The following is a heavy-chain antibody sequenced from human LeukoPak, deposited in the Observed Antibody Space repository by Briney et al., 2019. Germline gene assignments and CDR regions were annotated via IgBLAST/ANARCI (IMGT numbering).Heavy chain of an antibody. CDR1: GGSLSDYY. CDR2: IYYSGST. Sequence: SETLSPTCTVSGGSLSDYYWTWVRQPPGKGLEWIGYIYYSGSTNYNPSLKSRVTISVDTSKNQFSLKLSSVTAADTAVYYCARVYYSSSYDYWYFDLWGRGTLVTVSS. V-gene: IGHV4-59*01. D-gene: IGHD6-13*01. J-gene: IGHJ2*01. CDR3: ARVYYSSSYDYWYFDL.